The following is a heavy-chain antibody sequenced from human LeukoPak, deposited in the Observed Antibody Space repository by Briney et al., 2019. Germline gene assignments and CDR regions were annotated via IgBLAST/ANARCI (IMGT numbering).Heavy chain of an antibody. V-gene: IGHV4-38-2*02. J-gene: IGHJ4*02. CDR3: ARDAESMVRGLLFDY. D-gene: IGHD3-10*01. CDR2: IYHSGST. Sequence: SETLSLTCTVSGYSISSGYYWGWIRQPPGKGLEWIGSIYHSGSTYYNPSLKSRVTISVDTSKNQFSLKLSSVTAADTAVYYCARDAESMVRGLLFDYWGQGTLVTVSS. CDR1: GYSISSGYY.